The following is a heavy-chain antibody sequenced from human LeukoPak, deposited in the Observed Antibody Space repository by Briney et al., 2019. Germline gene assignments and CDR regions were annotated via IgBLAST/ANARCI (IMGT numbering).Heavy chain of an antibody. CDR2: IYYSGST. D-gene: IGHD1-26*01. J-gene: IGHJ6*03. CDR1: GGSISSSSYY. CDR3: ARERWDRGYYYYMDV. Sequence: PSETLSLTCTVSGGSISSSSYYWGWIRQPPGKGLEWIGSIYYSGSTYYNPSLKSRVTISVDTSKNQFSLKLSSVTAADTAVYYCARERWDRGYYYYMDVWGKGTTVTISS. V-gene: IGHV4-39*07.